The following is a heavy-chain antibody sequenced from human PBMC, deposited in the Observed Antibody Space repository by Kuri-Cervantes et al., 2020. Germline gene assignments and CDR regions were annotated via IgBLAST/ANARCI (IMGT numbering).Heavy chain of an antibody. Sequence: GESLKISCAASGFTFSSFAMSWVRQAPGKGLEWVSVISDSGANKYYADPVKGRFTISRDDSKNTLYLQMNSLRDEDTAVYYCARDRVVPAADAFISRGRGGMDVWGQGTTVTVSS. V-gene: IGHV3-23*01. CDR2: ISDSGANK. D-gene: IGHD2-2*01. CDR3: ARDRVVPAADAFISRGRGGMDV. CDR1: GFTFSSFA. J-gene: IGHJ6*02.